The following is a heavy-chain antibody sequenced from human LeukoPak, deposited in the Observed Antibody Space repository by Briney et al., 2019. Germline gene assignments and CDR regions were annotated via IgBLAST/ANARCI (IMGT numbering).Heavy chain of an antibody. J-gene: IGHJ4*02. CDR3: ARTIAAAGIPYFDY. CDR1: GGSISSYY. V-gene: IGHV4-59*01. Sequence: PSETLSLTCTVSGGSISSYYWSWIRQPPGKGLEWIGYIYYSGSTNYNPSLKSRVTISVDTSKNQFSLKLSSVTAADTAVYYCARTIAAAGIPYFDYWGQGTLVTVSS. CDR2: IYYSGST. D-gene: IGHD6-13*01.